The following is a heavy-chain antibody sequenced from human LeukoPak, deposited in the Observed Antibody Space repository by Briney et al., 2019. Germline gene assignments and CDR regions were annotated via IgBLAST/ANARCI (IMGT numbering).Heavy chain of an antibody. CDR1: GFTFSSYG. CDR2: ISYDGSNK. V-gene: IGHV3-30*03. CDR3: AGDRNSDWYSPLDY. D-gene: IGHD6-19*01. Sequence: GGSLRLSCAASGFTFSSYGMHWVRQAPGKGLEWVAVISYDGSNKYYADSVKGRFTISRDNSRNTVYMQMDSLRAEDTAIYYCAGDRNSDWYSPLDYWGQGSQVTVSP. J-gene: IGHJ4*02.